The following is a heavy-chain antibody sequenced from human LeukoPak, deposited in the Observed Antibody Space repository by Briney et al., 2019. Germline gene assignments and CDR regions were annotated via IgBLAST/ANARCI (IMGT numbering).Heavy chain of an antibody. Sequence: SETLSLTCTVSGGSISSGGYYWSWIRQHPGRGLEWIVYIYYSGSTYYNPSLKSRVTISVDTSKNQFSLKLSSVTAADTAVYYCARDSPVGYSGLDYWGQGTLVTVSS. CDR1: GGSISSGGYY. CDR2: IYYSGST. V-gene: IGHV4-31*03. CDR3: ARDSPVGYSGLDY. D-gene: IGHD5-24*01. J-gene: IGHJ4*02.